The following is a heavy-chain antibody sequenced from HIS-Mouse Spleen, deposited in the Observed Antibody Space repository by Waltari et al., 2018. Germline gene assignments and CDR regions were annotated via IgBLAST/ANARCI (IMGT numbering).Heavy chain of an antibody. D-gene: IGHD6-13*01. J-gene: IGHJ2*01. CDR2: IYYSGST. CDR3: AREIPYSSSWYDWYFDL. CDR1: VGSISSSSYY. V-gene: IGHV4-39*07. Sequence: QLQLQESGPGLVKPSETLSPTCTVPVGSISSSSYYLGWIRQPPGKGLEWIGSIYYSGSTYYNPSLKSRVTISVDTSKNQFSLKLSSVTAADTAVYYCAREIPYSSSWYDWYFDLWGRGTLVTVSS.